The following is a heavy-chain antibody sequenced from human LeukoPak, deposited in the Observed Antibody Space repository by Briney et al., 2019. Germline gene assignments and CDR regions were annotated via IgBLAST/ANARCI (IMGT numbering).Heavy chain of an antibody. CDR3: ARGAYSSGWYSTHISFDY. J-gene: IGHJ4*02. Sequence: PSETLSLTCAVYGGSFSGYYWSWIRQPPGKGLEWIGEINHSGSTNYNPSLKSRVTISVDTSKNQFSLKLSSVTAADTAVYYCARGAYSSGWYSTHISFDYWAREPWSPSPQ. D-gene: IGHD6-19*01. V-gene: IGHV4-34*01. CDR1: GGSFSGYY. CDR2: INHSGST.